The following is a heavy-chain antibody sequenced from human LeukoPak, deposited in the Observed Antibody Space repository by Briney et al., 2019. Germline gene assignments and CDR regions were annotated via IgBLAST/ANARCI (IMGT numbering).Heavy chain of an antibody. Sequence: ASVKVSCKASGYTFTSYAMHWVRQAPGQRLEWMGWSNAGNGNTKYSQEFQGRVTITRDTSASTAYVELSSLRSEDTAVYYCASLYSGYDQFDYWGQGTLVTVSS. CDR1: GYTFTSYA. D-gene: IGHD5-12*01. CDR3: ASLYSGYDQFDY. CDR2: SNAGNGNT. V-gene: IGHV1-3*02. J-gene: IGHJ4*02.